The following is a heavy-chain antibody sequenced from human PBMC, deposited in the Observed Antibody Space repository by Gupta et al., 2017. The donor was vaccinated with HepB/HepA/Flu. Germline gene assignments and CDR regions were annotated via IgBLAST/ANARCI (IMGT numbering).Heavy chain of an antibody. Sequence: QVQLVQSVAEVQKPGSSVKVSCKASGATFSSYAISWVRQAPGQGLEWMGGIIPIFGTANYAQKFQGRVTITADESTSTAYMELSSLRSEDTAVYYCARATYYYDSSGPAGFDYWGQGTLVTVSS. CDR1: GATFSSYA. CDR2: IIPIFGTA. J-gene: IGHJ4*02. D-gene: IGHD3-22*01. V-gene: IGHV1-69*01. CDR3: ARATYYYDSSGPAGFDY.